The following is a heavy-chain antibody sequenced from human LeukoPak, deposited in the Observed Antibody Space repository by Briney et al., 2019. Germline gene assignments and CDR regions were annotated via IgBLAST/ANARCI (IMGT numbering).Heavy chain of an antibody. J-gene: IGHJ4*02. Sequence: SVKVSCKASGDTFSSCPIDWVRQAPGQGLEWMGRIIPFLDITNYAQKFEGRLTVTADKSTSTAYMELSSLRSEDTAIYYCARRSGRDLGSGSYFDYWGQGTLVTVPS. CDR3: ARRSGRDLGSGSYFDY. CDR2: IIPFLDIT. V-gene: IGHV1-69*02. D-gene: IGHD3-10*01. CDR1: GDTFSSCP.